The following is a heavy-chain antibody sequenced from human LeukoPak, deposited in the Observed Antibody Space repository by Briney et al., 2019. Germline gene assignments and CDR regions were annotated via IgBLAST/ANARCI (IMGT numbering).Heavy chain of an antibody. Sequence: GRSLRLSCAASGFTFSSYAMHWVRQAPGKGLEWVAVISYDGSNKYYADSVKGRFTISRDNSKNTLYLQMNSLRAEDTAVYYCARDSGILPDPWGQGTLVTVPS. D-gene: IGHD3-9*01. CDR1: GFTFSSYA. J-gene: IGHJ5*02. CDR3: ARDSGILPDP. CDR2: ISYDGSNK. V-gene: IGHV3-30-3*01.